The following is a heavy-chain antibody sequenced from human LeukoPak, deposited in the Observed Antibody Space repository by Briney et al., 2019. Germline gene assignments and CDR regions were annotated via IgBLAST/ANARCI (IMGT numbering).Heavy chain of an antibody. Sequence: GGSLRLSCAASGFTFSSYNMNWVRQAPGKGLEWVSYISSSGSTIYYADSVKGRFTISRDNAKNSLYLQMNSLRAEDTAVYYCARDSAGEDAFDIWGQGTMVTVSS. CDR1: GFTFSSYN. CDR3: ARDSAGEDAFDI. V-gene: IGHV3-48*04. CDR2: ISSSGSTI. D-gene: IGHD1-26*01. J-gene: IGHJ3*02.